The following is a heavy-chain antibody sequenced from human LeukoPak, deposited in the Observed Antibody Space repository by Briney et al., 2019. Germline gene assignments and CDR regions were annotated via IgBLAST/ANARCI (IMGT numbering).Heavy chain of an antibody. CDR2: IYYSGST. D-gene: IGHD5-24*01. J-gene: IGHJ4*02. V-gene: IGHV4-39*01. CDR3: ARQSGYNKFDY. Sequence: SETLSLTCTVSGGSISSYYWGWIRQPPGKGLEWIGSIYYSGSTYYNPSLKSRVTISADTSKNQFSLKLSSVTAADTAVYYCARQSGYNKFDYWGQGTLVTVSS. CDR1: GGSISSYY.